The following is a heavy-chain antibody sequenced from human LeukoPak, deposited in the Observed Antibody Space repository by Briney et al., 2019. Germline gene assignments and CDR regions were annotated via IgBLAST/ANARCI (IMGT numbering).Heavy chain of an antibody. CDR2: IYYSGST. V-gene: IGHV4-39*07. Sequence: PLETLSLTCTVSGGSISSSSYYWGWIRQPPGKGLEWIGSIYYSGSTYYNPSLKSRVTISVDTSKNQFSLKLSSVTAADTAVYYCARETGDGYNFQGAYYYMDVWGKGTTVTVSS. CDR3: ARETGDGYNFQGAYYYMDV. J-gene: IGHJ6*03. D-gene: IGHD5-24*01. CDR1: GGSISSSSYY.